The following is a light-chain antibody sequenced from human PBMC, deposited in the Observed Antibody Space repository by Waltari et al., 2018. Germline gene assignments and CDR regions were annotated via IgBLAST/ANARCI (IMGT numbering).Light chain of an antibody. CDR1: LLPTDY. V-gene: IGLV3-25*03. J-gene: IGLJ2*01. CDR2: RDS. Sequence: SYKLTQAPSVSVSPGQTARIPCTGDLLPTDYAQWYKQKADQAPVMIIFRDSARPPETPGRFSASSSGTTVTLTISGVQPEDDADYYCQSGDQSGNNVFGGGTKLTVL. CDR3: QSGDQSGNNV.